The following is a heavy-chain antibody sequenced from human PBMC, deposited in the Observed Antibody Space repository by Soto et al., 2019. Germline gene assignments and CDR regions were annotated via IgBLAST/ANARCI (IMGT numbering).Heavy chain of an antibody. Sequence: SETLSLTCAVYGESTGSYYLTWIRQPPGKGLEWIGEINHSGSSNYNPSLKSRVTMSLDTSRNQFFLKVRSVTAADTAVYYCARGPMVRGVIWGQGTLVTVSS. J-gene: IGHJ4*01. D-gene: IGHD3-10*01. CDR3: ARGPMVRGVI. CDR2: INHSGSS. CDR1: GESTGSYY. V-gene: IGHV4-34*01.